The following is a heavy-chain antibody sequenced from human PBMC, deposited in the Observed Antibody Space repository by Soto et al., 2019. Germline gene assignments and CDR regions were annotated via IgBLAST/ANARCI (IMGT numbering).Heavy chain of an antibody. D-gene: IGHD2-2*02. CDR3: ARRYCSSTSCYMGFDP. V-gene: IGHV2-70*04. CDR1: GFSLSTNGMR. CDR2: IDWDDGK. Sequence: SGPTLVNPTQTLTLTCTFSGFSLSTNGMRVSWIRQSPGKALEWLARIDWDDGKFYSTSLKTRLTISKDTPKNQVVLTMTNMDPVDTATYYCARRYCSSTSCYMGFDPWGQGTLVTVSS. J-gene: IGHJ5*02.